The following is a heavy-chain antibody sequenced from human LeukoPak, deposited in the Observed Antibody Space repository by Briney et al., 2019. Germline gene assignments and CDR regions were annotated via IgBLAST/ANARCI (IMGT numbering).Heavy chain of an antibody. D-gene: IGHD2/OR15-2a*01. J-gene: IGHJ4*02. CDR2: IYYSGST. CDR1: GGSISSSSYY. V-gene: IGHV4-39*01. CDR3: PTFLPLGYYFDY. Sequence: SETLSLTCAVSGGSISSSSYYWGWIRQPPGKGLEWIGSIYYSGSTYYNPSLKSRVTISVDTSKNQFSLKLSSVTAADTAVYYCPTFLPLGYYFDYGGQGTLVTVSS.